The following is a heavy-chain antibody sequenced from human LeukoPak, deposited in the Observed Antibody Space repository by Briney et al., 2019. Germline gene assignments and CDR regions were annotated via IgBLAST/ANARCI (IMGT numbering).Heavy chain of an antibody. D-gene: IGHD2/OR15-2a*01. Sequence: GGSLRLSCAASGFTFSNYWMTWVRQAPGKGLEWVANIKQDGSEKYYVDSVKGRFTISRDNAENSLYLQMNSLRAEDTAVYYCARERFPADYWGQGTLVTVSS. CDR1: GFTFSNYW. V-gene: IGHV3-7*01. CDR3: ARERFPADY. CDR2: IKQDGSEK. J-gene: IGHJ4*02.